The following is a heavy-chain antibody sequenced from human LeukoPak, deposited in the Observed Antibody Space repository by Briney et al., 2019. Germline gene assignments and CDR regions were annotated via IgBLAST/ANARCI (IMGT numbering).Heavy chain of an antibody. J-gene: IGHJ4*02. CDR2: IYYTGST. D-gene: IGHD3-16*01. Sequence: SETLSLTCTVSCGSIISYYWTWIRQPPGKGLEWIGYIYYTGSTNYNPSLKSRVTISLDTSKNQFSLKLSSVTAADTAVYYCARWGINAFDYWGQGTLVTVSS. CDR1: CGSIISYY. V-gene: IGHV4-59*01. CDR3: ARWGINAFDY.